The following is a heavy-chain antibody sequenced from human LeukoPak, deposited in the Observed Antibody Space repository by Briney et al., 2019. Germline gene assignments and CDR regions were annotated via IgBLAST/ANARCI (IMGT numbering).Heavy chain of an antibody. Sequence: SVKVSCKASGGTFTSYAISWVRQAPGQGLEWMGRIIPIFGIANYAQKFQGRVTITADKSTSTAYMELSSLRSEDTAVYYCARGSGYGDYRLAYFDYWGQGTLVTVSS. CDR2: IIPIFGIA. D-gene: IGHD4-17*01. V-gene: IGHV1-69*04. CDR3: ARGSGYGDYRLAYFDY. J-gene: IGHJ4*01. CDR1: GGTFTSYA.